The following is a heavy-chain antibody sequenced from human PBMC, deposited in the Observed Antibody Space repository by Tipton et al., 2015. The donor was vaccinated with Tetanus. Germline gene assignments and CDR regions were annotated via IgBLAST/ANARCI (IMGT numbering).Heavy chain of an antibody. D-gene: IGHD3-10*01. CDR2: IAHSGST. CDR3: TRTNHEFPKKAPFDF. J-gene: IGHJ4*02. CDR1: GVSMIDSN. Sequence: TLSLTCTVSGVSMIDSNWSWIRQPPGKGLEWLGYIAHSGSTNSNYFLKSRIIISRDTSRTQFSLKLNSVTAADTAVYYCTRTNHEFPKKAPFDFWGQGTLVIGSS. V-gene: IGHV4-59*01.